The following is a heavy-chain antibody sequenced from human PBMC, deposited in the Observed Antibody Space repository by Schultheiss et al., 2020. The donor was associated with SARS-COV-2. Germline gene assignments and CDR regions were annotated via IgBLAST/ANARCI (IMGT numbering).Heavy chain of an antibody. CDR1: GGSFSGYY. CDR2: INHSGST. CDR3: ARDAHYYDSSGHAFDI. J-gene: IGHJ3*02. D-gene: IGHD3-22*01. V-gene: IGHV4-34*01. Sequence: SETLSLTCAVYGGSFSGYYWSWIRQPPGKRLEWIGEINHSGSTNYNPSLKSRVTISVDTSKNQFSLKLSSVTAADTAVYYCARDAHYYDSSGHAFDIWGQGTMVTVSS.